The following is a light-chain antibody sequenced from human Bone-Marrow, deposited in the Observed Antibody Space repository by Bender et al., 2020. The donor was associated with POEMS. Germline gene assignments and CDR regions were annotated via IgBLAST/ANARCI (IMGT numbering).Light chain of an antibody. J-gene: IGLJ1*01. CDR3: SSYTSSSTYV. CDR2: DVV. Sequence: QSALTQPPSVSGSPGQSVTISCTGASSDIGGYKYVSWYQQYPGKAPKLIIFDVVNRPSGISSRFSGSKSGNTASLTISGLQSEDEADYYCSSYTSSSTYVFGTGTKVTVL. V-gene: IGLV2-14*01. CDR1: SSDIGGYKY.